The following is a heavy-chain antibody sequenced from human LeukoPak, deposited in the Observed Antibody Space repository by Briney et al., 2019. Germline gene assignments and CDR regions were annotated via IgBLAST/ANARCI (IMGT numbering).Heavy chain of an antibody. CDR2: ISAYNGNT. V-gene: IGHV1-18*01. Sequence: ASVKVSCKASGYTFTSYGISWVRQAPGQGLEWMGWISAYNGNTNYAQKLQGRVTMTTDTSTSTAYMELRSLRSDDTAVYYCARDPGYSSGWFGGNWFNPWGQGTLVTVSS. CDR1: GYTFTSYG. J-gene: IGHJ5*02. CDR3: ARDPGYSSGWFGGNWFNP. D-gene: IGHD6-19*01.